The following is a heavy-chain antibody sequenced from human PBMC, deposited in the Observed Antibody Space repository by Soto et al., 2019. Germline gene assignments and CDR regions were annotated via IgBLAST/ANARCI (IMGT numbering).Heavy chain of an antibody. V-gene: IGHV3-23*01. Sequence: GGSLRLSCAASGFTFSSYPMSWVRQAPGKGLEWVSAISGSGTTTYYADSVKGRFTLSRDNSKNTLYLQMNSLRAEDTALYYCAKGFPYDDDHTEYYDYPARGTLVLGSS. CDR1: GFTFSSYP. D-gene: IGHD3-3*01. CDR2: ISGSGTTT. CDR3: AKGFPYDDDHTEYYDY. J-gene: IGHJ4*02.